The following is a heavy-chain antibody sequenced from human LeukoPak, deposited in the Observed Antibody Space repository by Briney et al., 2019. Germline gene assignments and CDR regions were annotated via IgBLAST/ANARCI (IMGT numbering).Heavy chain of an antibody. Sequence: GASVKVSCKASGYTFTSYYMHWVRQAPGQGLEWMGLINPTGGSTGYAQKFQGRVTITADKSTSTAYMELSSLRSEDTAVYYCASPDTAMDDAFDIWGQGTMVTVSS. D-gene: IGHD5-18*01. CDR3: ASPDTAMDDAFDI. V-gene: IGHV1-46*01. J-gene: IGHJ3*02. CDR2: INPTGGST. CDR1: GYTFTSYY.